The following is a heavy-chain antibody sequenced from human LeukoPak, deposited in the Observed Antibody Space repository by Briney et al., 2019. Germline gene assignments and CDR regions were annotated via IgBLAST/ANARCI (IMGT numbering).Heavy chain of an antibody. D-gene: IGHD6-13*01. J-gene: IGHJ5*02. V-gene: IGHV6-1*01. CDR2: TYYRSKWYN. CDR3: AREPGSSSRYRGRRDNWFDP. Sequence: SQTLSLTCAISGDSVSSNSAAWNWIRQSPSRGLEWLGRTYYRSKWYNDYAVSVKSRITINPDTSKNQFSLQLNSVTPEDTAVYYCAREPGSSSRYRGRRDNWFDPWGQGTLVTVSS. CDR1: GDSVSSNSAA.